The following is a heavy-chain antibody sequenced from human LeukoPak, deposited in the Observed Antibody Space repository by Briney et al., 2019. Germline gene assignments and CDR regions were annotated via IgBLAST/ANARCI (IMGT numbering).Heavy chain of an antibody. Sequence: ASVKVSCKASGGTFSSYAISWVRQAPGQGLEWMGRIIPIFGTANYAQKFQGRVTITTDESTSTAYMELSSLRSEDTAVYYCARDSLGYCSPWGQGTLVTVSS. V-gene: IGHV1-69*05. J-gene: IGHJ5*02. D-gene: IGHD2-15*01. CDR3: ARDSLGYCSP. CDR2: IIPIFGTA. CDR1: GGTFSSYA.